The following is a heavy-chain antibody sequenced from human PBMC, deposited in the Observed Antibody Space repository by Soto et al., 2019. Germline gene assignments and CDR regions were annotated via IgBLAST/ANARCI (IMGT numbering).Heavy chain of an antibody. V-gene: IGHV3-9*01. Sequence: EVQLVESGGGLVQPGRSLRLSCAGAGFTFDDYAMHWVRQAPGKGLEWVSGIRWHSGDIGYADSVKGRVAISRDNARNSLSLQMNTMRADDTALYRFIRGNGGALADRFDHRGQGTLVSVSS. CDR1: GFTFDDYA. CDR3: IRGNGGALADRFDH. D-gene: IGHD6-19*01. J-gene: IGHJ4*02. CDR2: IRWHSGDI.